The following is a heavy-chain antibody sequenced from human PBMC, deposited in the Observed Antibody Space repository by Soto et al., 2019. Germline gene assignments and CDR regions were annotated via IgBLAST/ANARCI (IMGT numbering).Heavy chain of an antibody. Sequence: SETLSLTCTVSGGSISSYYWSWIRQPPGKGLEWIGYIYYSGSTNYNPSLKSRVTISVDTSKNQFSLKLSSVTAADTAVYYCARAYVDIVATTSFNYYYYMDVWGKGTTVTVSS. V-gene: IGHV4-59*01. J-gene: IGHJ6*03. D-gene: IGHD5-12*01. CDR3: ARAYVDIVATTSFNYYYYMDV. CDR1: GGSISSYY. CDR2: IYYSGST.